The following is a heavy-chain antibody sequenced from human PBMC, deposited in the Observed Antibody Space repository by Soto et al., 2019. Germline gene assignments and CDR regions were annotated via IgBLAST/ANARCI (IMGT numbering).Heavy chain of an antibody. CDR1: DDSFRGAEYY. V-gene: IGHV4-61*08. D-gene: IGHD6-19*01. J-gene: IGHJ4*02. Sequence: VLLQESGPRLLRPSETLSLTCTVSDDSFRGAEYYWSWIRQPLGKGPEWIGYTYYNGDTKYNPALRSRVTMSEATSKNRFSLRLSSVTAADTAVYFCARGPAYINGWRTFDLWGRGILVTVSS. CDR3: ARGPAYINGWRTFDL. CDR2: TYYNGDT.